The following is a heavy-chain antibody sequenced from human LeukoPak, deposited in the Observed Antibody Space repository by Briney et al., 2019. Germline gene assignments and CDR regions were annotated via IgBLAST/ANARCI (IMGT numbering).Heavy chain of an antibody. J-gene: IGHJ5*02. V-gene: IGHV4-38-2*02. CDR1: GYSISSGYY. CDR3: AREYLRELGRSDWFDP. Sequence: SETLSLTCTVSGYSISSGYYWGWIRQPPGKGLEWIGSIYHSGSTYYNPSLKSRVTISVDTSKNQFSLKLSSVTAADTAVYYCAREYLRELGRSDWFDPWGQGTLVTVSS. CDR2: IYHSGST. D-gene: IGHD1-26*01.